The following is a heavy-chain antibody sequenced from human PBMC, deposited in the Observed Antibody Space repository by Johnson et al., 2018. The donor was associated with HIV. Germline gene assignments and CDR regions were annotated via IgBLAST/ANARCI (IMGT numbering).Heavy chain of an antibody. CDR2: ISYDGSNK. CDR3: TTAKWLLGAFDI. Sequence: QVQLVESGGGVVQPGRSLRLSCAASGFTFNSYALHWVRQAPGKGLEWVAIISYDGSNKYYADYVRGRFTISTDNSKNTLYLQMNSLRREDTAVYYCTTAKWLLGAFDIWGQGTMVTVSS. CDR1: GFTFNSYA. V-gene: IGHV3-30*04. D-gene: IGHD3-22*01. J-gene: IGHJ3*02.